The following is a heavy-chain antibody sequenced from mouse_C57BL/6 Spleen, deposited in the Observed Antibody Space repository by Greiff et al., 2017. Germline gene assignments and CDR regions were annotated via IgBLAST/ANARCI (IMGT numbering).Heavy chain of an antibody. CDR2: LYPGDGDT. J-gene: IGHJ4*01. Sequence: VQLVESGPELVKPGASVKISCKASGYAFSSSWMNWVKQRPGKGLAWIGRLYPGDGDTNYNGKFKGKATLTADKSSSTAYMQLSSLTSEDSAVXFCAREYLYYCAMDYWGEGTSVTVSS. CDR3: AREYLYYCAMDY. CDR1: GYAFSSSW. V-gene: IGHV1-82*01. D-gene: IGHD5-1*01.